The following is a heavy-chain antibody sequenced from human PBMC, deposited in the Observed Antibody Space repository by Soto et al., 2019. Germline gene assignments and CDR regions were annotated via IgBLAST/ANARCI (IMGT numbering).Heavy chain of an antibody. CDR1: GGSISSYY. Sequence: PSETLSLTCTVSGGSISSYYWSWIRQPPGKGLEWIGYIYFRGTTNYNPSLKSRVTMSADTSKNQFSLKLNSVTAADTAVYYCARMNYYDTSVYPFDYWAKGRMVPVSS. J-gene: IGHJ4*02. V-gene: IGHV4-59*01. D-gene: IGHD3-22*01. CDR2: IYFRGTT. CDR3: ARMNYYDTSVYPFDY.